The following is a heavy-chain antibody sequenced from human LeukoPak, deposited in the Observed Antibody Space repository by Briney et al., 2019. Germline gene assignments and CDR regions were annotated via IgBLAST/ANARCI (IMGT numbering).Heavy chain of an antibody. CDR1: GYIFTNYW. CDR3: AGARHGDYRWDY. J-gene: IGHJ4*02. D-gene: IGHD4-17*01. CDR2: IHSADANT. Sequence: GESLKMSCKDTGYIFTNYWIGWVRQMPGKGLEWMGIIHSADANTKYSPTFQGQVTISADKSISTAYLQWSGLKASDTAMYYCAGARHGDYRWDYWGQGTLVTVSS. V-gene: IGHV5-51*01.